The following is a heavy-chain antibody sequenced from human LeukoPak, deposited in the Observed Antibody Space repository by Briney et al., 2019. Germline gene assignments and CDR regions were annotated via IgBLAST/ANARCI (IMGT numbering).Heavy chain of an antibody. D-gene: IGHD3-22*01. J-gene: IGHJ4*02. CDR2: IIPIFGTA. CDR1: GYTFTSYD. V-gene: IGHV1-69*13. Sequence: ASVKVSCKASGYTFTSYDINWVRQAPGQGLEWMGGIIPIFGTANYAQKFQGRVTITADESTSTAYMELSSLRSEDTAVYYCARAESSGYYYSDLGYWGQGTLVTVSS. CDR3: ARAESSGYYYSDLGY.